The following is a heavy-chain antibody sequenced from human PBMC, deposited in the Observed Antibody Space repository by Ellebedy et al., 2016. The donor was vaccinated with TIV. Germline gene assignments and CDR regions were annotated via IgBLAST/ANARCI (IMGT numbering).Heavy chain of an antibody. CDR1: GFTFSDYY. V-gene: IGHV3-11*06. Sequence: GESLKISCAASGFTFSDYYMNWIRQAPGKGLEWVSYIGSSSTHTNYADSVKGRFTISGDNAKNSLYLQMNSLRAEDTAVYYCARQTVATSVNDAFDIWGLGTVVTVSS. CDR2: IGSSSTHT. D-gene: IGHD4-17*01. CDR3: ARQTVATSVNDAFDI. J-gene: IGHJ3*02.